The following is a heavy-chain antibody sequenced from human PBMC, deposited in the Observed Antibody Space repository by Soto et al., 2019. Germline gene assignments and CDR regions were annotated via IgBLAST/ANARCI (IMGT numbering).Heavy chain of an antibody. CDR1: GGSFSSHS. CDR3: ATYDVGTIIQDY. J-gene: IGHJ4*02. Sequence: SETLSLTCAIYGGSFSSHSKSGVRQPPGKGLEWIGEIHHDGSTNYNPSLKSRVTISGDTSKNQFSLELSSLTAADTAVYYCATYDVGTIIQDYWGQGTLVTVSS. CDR2: IHHDGST. D-gene: IGHD2-21*02. V-gene: IGHV4-34*01.